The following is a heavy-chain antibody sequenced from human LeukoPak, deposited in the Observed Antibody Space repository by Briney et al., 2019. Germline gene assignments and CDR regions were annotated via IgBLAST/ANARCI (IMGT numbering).Heavy chain of an antibody. CDR2: ISSSSSYI. J-gene: IGHJ6*03. V-gene: IGHV3-21*01. Sequence: PGGSLRLSCAASGFTFSSYIMNWVRQAPGKGLEWVSSISSSSSYIYYADSVKGRFTISRDNAKNSLYLQMNSLRAEDTAVYYCARVEATISFYYYYMDVWGKGTTVTVSS. D-gene: IGHD5-12*01. CDR3: ARVEATISFYYYYMDV. CDR1: GFTFSSYI.